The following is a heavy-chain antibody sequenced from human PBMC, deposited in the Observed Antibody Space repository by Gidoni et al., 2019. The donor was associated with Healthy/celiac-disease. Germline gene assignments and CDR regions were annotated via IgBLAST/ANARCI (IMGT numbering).Heavy chain of an antibody. D-gene: IGHD3-3*01. CDR2: IWYDGSNK. CDR1: GFTFSSYG. CDR3: ARDSIGVGLDY. V-gene: IGHV3-33*01. Sequence: QVQLVESGGGVVQPGRSLRLSCPASGFTFSSYGMHWVRQAPGKGLEWVAVIWYDGSNKYYADSVKGRFTISRDNSKNTLYLQMNSLRAEDTAVYYCARDSIGVGLDYWGQGTLVTVSS. J-gene: IGHJ4*02.